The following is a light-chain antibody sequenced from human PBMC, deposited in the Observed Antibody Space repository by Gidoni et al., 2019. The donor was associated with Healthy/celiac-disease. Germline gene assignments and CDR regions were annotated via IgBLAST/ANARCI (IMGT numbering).Light chain of an antibody. CDR3: QQRSNWLWT. CDR1: QSVSSY. Sequence: EIVLTQSPATLSLSPGERATLSCTASQSVSSYLAWYQQKPGQAPRLLIYDASNRATGIPARFSGRGSGTDFTLTISSLEPEDFAVYYCQQRSNWLWTFGQGTKVEIK. CDR2: DAS. J-gene: IGKJ1*01. V-gene: IGKV3-11*01.